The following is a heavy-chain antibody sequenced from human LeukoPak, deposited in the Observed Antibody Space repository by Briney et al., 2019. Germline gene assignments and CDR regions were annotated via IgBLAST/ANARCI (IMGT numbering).Heavy chain of an antibody. CDR2: INHSGST. CDR1: GGSFRGDY. CDR3: ARVGGYSGYLNTYNWFDP. V-gene: IGHV4-34*01. Sequence: PSEALSLTCAVYGGSFRGDYWSSIRQTPGKGGEWRGEINHSGSTNYNPSLKSRVTISVDTSKNQFSLKLSSVTAADTAVYYCARVGGYSGYLNTYNWFDPWGQGTLVTVSS. J-gene: IGHJ5*02. D-gene: IGHD5-12*01.